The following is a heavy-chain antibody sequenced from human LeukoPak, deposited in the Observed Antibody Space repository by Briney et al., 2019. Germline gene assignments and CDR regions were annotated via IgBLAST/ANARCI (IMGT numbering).Heavy chain of an antibody. J-gene: IGHJ4*02. CDR1: GGSISSYY. CDR2: IYYSGST. Sequence: SETLSLTCTVSGGSISSYYWSWIRQPPGKGLEWIGYIYYSGSTNYNPSLKSRVTISVDTSKNQSSLKLSSVTAADTAVYYCARHRIAAAGTVFDYWGQGTLVTVSS. V-gene: IGHV4-59*08. D-gene: IGHD6-13*01. CDR3: ARHRIAAAGTVFDY.